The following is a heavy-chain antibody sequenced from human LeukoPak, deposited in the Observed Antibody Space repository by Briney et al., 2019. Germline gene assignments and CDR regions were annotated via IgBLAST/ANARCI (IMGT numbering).Heavy chain of an antibody. J-gene: IGHJ5*02. D-gene: IGHD1-7*01. CDR1: GFTFGDYA. CDR3: TRVSPNWNYPFDP. Sequence: GGSLRLSCTASGFTFGDYAMTWFRQAPGKGLEGVAFIRSKAYGGTTEYAASVKGRFTISRDDSKSVAFLQMNSLETEDTAVYYCTRVSPNWNYPFDPWGQGTLVTVSS. V-gene: IGHV3-49*03. CDR2: IRSKAYGGTT.